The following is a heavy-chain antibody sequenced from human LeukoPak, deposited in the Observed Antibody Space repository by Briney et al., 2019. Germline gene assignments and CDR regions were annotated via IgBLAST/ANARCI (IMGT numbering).Heavy chain of an antibody. J-gene: IGHJ6*02. CDR1: EFTFISYA. CDR3: AKYVSAKGPPYALDV. CDR2: ISASGGST. V-gene: IGHV3-23*01. Sequence: PGGSLRLSCAASEFTFISYAMQWVRQAPGKGLGWVSGISASGGSTWYADSVKGRFTISRDNSENTLYLQMNRLRAEDTAVYYCAKYVSAKGPPYALDVWGQGTTVTVSS. D-gene: IGHD2/OR15-2a*01.